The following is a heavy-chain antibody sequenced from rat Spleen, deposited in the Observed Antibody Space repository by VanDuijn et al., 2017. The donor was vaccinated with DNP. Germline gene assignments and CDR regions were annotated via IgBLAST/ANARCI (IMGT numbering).Heavy chain of an antibody. CDR3: ASRPPPTRGPFDY. D-gene: IGHD1-4*01. CDR2: ISTGGGNT. V-gene: IGHV5-31*01. Sequence: EVQLVESGGGLVQPGRSLKLSCVASGFIFSNHWMTWIRQAPGKGLEWVASISTGGGNTYYRDSVKGRFTISRDNAKNTQYLQMDSLRSEDTATYYCASRPPPTRGPFDYWGQGVTVTVSS. CDR1: GFIFSNHW. J-gene: IGHJ2*01.